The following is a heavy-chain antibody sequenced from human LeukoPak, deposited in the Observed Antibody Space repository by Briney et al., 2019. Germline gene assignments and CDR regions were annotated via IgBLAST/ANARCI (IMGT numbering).Heavy chain of an antibody. D-gene: IGHD1-14*01. CDR1: GYTFTSYS. J-gene: IGHJ3*02. V-gene: IGHV1-18*01. CDR3: ARVRKPGAFDI. CDR2: ISAYNGNT. Sequence: ASVKVSFKASGYTFTSYSISWVRQAPGQGLEWMGWISAYNGNTNYSQKLQGRVTITTDTATSTAYMELRSLRSDDTAVYYCARVRKPGAFDIWGQGTMVTVSS.